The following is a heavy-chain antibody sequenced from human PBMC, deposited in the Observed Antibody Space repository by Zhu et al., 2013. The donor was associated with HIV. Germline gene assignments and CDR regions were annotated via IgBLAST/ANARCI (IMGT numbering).Heavy chain of an antibody. CDR1: GYTFVNHD. CDR2: INPNSGGT. Sequence: VHLVQSRGEVKKPGASVRVSCKASGYTFVNHDVTWVRQSPGQGLEWMGWINPNSGGTNYAQKFQSRVTMTRDTSISTAYMELSRLKSDDTAVYYCARADRVVVDYWGQGTLVTVSS. CDR3: ARADRVVVDY. V-gene: IGHV1-2*02. D-gene: IGHD2-21*01. J-gene: IGHJ4*02.